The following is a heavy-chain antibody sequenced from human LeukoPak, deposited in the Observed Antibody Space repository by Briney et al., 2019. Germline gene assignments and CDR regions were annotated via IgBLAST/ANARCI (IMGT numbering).Heavy chain of an antibody. J-gene: IGHJ5*02. D-gene: IGHD3-22*01. V-gene: IGHV3-30*04. Sequence: GGSLRLSCAASGFTFSRYAMHWVRQAPGKGLEWVAVISYDGSNKYYADSVKGRFTISRDNAKNSLYLQMNSLRAEDTAVYYCARDLGQHYDTSDNWFDPWGQGTLVTVSS. CDR2: ISYDGSNK. CDR3: ARDLGQHYDTSDNWFDP. CDR1: GFTFSRYA.